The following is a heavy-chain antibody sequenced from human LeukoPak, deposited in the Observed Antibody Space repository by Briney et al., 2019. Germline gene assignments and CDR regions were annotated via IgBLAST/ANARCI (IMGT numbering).Heavy chain of an antibody. CDR1: DGSFSGYY. CDR3: ARGRSIAARRGWFDP. D-gene: IGHD6-6*01. J-gene: IGHJ5*02. Sequence: SETLSLTCAVYDGSFSGYYWSWIRQPPGKGLEWIGEINHSGSTNYNPSLKSRVTISVDTSKNQFSLKLSSVTAADTAVYYCARGRSIAARRGWFDPWGQGTLVTVSS. CDR2: INHSGST. V-gene: IGHV4-34*01.